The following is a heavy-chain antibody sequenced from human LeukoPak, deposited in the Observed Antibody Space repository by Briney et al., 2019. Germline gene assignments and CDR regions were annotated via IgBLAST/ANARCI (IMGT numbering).Heavy chain of an antibody. CDR1: GGSFSGYY. Sequence: ETLSLTCAVYGGSFSGYYWSWLRQAPGKGLDWVSVICGNGDSTYYADSVKGRFTISRDNSKNTLYLEMNSLRAEDTAVYYCAKGSRESCYSSFDYWGQGALVTVSS. CDR2: ICGNGDST. CDR3: AKGSRESCYSSFDY. D-gene: IGHD2-15*01. J-gene: IGHJ4*02. V-gene: IGHV3-23*01.